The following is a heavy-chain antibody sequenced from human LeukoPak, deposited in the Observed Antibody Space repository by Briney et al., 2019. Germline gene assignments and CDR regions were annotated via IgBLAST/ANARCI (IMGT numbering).Heavy chain of an antibody. CDR2: ISYDGSNK. CDR1: GFTFSSSG. CDR3: AKDSYDRSGYYYYYFAY. V-gene: IGHV3-30*18. D-gene: IGHD3-22*01. J-gene: IGHJ4*02. Sequence: GRSLRLSCAASGFTFSSSGMHWVRQAPGKGLEWVAVISYDGSNKYYADSVKGRFTISRDNSKNTLYLQMNSLRAGDTAVYYCAKDSYDRSGYYYYYFAYWGQGTQVTVSS.